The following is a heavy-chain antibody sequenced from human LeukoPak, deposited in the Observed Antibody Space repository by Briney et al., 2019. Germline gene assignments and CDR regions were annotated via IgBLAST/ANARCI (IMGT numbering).Heavy chain of an antibody. CDR3: ATGSGYYYGH. CDR2: AYDDGSNK. J-gene: IGHJ4*02. V-gene: IGHV3-30*04. CDR1: GFTFSSYA. Sequence: PGGSLRLSCAASGFTFSSYAMHWVRQAPGKGLEWVAVAYDDGSNKYYADSVKGRFTISKDNSKNTLYVQMNSLRAEDTAVYYCATGSGYYYGHWGQGTLVTVSS. D-gene: IGHD3-22*01.